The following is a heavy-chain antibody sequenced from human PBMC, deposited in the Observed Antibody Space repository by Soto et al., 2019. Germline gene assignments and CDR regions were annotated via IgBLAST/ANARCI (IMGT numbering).Heavy chain of an antibody. CDR2: ISAYNGNT. CDR3: ATTYYYFWSGYYAFDI. CDR1: GYTFTSYG. J-gene: IGHJ3*02. Sequence: GASVKVSCKASGYTFTSYGISWVRQAPGQGLEWMGWISAYNGNTNYAQKLQGRVTMTTDTSTSTAYMELRSLRSDDTAVYYCATTYYYFWSGYYAFDIWGQGTMVTVSS. V-gene: IGHV1-18*01. D-gene: IGHD3-3*01.